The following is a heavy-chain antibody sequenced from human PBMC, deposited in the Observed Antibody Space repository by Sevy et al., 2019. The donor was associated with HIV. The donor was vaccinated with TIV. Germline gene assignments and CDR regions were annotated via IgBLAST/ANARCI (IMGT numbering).Heavy chain of an antibody. CDR3: ARAPSGSQGPGQYFHH. Sequence: ASVKVSCKASGYTFTNYHITWVRQAPGQGLEWMGWITPNNCNTNYARRLQGRVTMTTDTSTATAYMELRNLRSDDTAVYFCARAPSGSQGPGQYFHHWGQGTLVTVSS. V-gene: IGHV1-18*01. J-gene: IGHJ1*01. CDR1: GYTFTNYH. D-gene: IGHD1-26*01. CDR2: ITPNNCNT.